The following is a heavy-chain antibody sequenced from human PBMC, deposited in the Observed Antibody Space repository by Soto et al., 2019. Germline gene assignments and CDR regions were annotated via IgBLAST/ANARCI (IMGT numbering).Heavy chain of an antibody. J-gene: IGHJ5*02. D-gene: IGHD3-10*01. CDR2: INPNNGAT. CDR3: APPPRGPGADP. V-gene: IGHV1-2*02. Sequence: QVQLVQSGAEVKKPGASVKVSCKAPRYIFTAYFMHWVRQAPGQGLEWMGWINPNNGATHYGLSFRAGAPMTRDPAVSTPYMQLRSLRGDATAVYYGAPPPRGPGADPWGRGPLFIVPS. CDR1: RYIFTAYF.